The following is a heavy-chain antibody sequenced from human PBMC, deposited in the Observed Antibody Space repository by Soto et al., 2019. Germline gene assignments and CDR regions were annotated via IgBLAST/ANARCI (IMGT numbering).Heavy chain of an antibody. CDR1: GFTFSSNY. Sequence: EVQLVESGGGLIQPGGSLRLSFAASGFTFSSNYRSWFGQAPGKGLEWVSVIYSGGSTYYADSVKGRFTISRDNSKNTLYLQMNSLRAEDTAVYYCARHIVVVTAIGGFDYWGQGTLVTVSS. CDR3: ARHIVVVTAIGGFDY. D-gene: IGHD2-21*02. V-gene: IGHV3-53*01. J-gene: IGHJ4*02. CDR2: IYSGGST.